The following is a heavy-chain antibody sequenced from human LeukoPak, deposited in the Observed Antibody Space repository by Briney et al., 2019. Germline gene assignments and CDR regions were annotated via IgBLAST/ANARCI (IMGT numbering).Heavy chain of an antibody. CDR2: ISYYGSNK. V-gene: IGHV3-30*04. J-gene: IGHJ4*02. Sequence: SLRLSCAASGFTFSSYAMHWVRPAPGEGLGWVAVISYYGSNKYYTDSVKGRFTISRDNSNNTLYLQMNSLRAEDTAVYYCARNRGYRYGYGDYWGQGTLVTVSS. CDR1: GFTFSSYA. CDR3: ARNRGYRYGYGDY. D-gene: IGHD5-18*01.